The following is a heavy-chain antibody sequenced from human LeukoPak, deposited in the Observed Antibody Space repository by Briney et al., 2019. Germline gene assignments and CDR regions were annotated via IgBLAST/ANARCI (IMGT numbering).Heavy chain of an antibody. J-gene: IGHJ4*02. Sequence: QPGGSLRLSCAVSGGTVSSTYMSWVRQAPGRGLEWVSVIYSDGTTYSADSVKGRFTISRDNPKNTLYLQMNSLRAEDTAVYYCAKRGSYSSSFTSTFDYWGQGTLVTVSS. CDR2: IYSDGTT. CDR1: GGTVSSTY. V-gene: IGHV3-53*01. D-gene: IGHD6-6*01. CDR3: AKRGSYSSSFTSTFDY.